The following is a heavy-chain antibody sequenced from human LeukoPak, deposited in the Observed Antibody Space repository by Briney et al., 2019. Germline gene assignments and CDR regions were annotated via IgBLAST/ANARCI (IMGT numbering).Heavy chain of an antibody. CDR1: GYTFTSYD. V-gene: IGHV1-8*01. CDR2: MNPNSGNT. CDR3: ARATGDAFDI. J-gene: IGHJ3*02. Sequence: ASVKVSCRASGYTFTSYDINRVRQATGQGLEWMGWMNPNSGNTGYAQKFQGRVTMTRNTSISTAYTELSSLRSEDTAVYYCARATGDAFDIWGQGTMVTVSS.